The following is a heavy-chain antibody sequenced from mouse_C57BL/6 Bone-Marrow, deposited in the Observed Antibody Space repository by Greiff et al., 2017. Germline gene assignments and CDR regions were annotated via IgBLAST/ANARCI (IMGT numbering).Heavy chain of an antibody. CDR2: IHPNSGST. CDR3: ARAIDSYGSSHFAY. Sequence: QVQLQQPGAELVKPGASVKLSCKASGYTFTSYWMHWVKQRPGQGLEWIGMIHPNSGSTNYNEKFKSKATLTVDKSSSTAYMQLSSLTSEDAAVYDCARAIDSYGSSHFAYWGQGTLVTVSA. V-gene: IGHV1-64*01. CDR1: GYTFTSYW. J-gene: IGHJ3*01. D-gene: IGHD1-1*01.